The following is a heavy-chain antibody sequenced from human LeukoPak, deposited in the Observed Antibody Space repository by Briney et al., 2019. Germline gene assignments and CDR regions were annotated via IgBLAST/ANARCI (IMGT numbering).Heavy chain of an antibody. V-gene: IGHV4-38-2*02. J-gene: IGHJ5*02. CDR1: VYSLCTGYY. D-gene: IGHD1-7*01. Sequence: SETLSLTCIVSVYSLCTGYYWGWIRQPPGKGLEWIGSVDHSESTNYNPSLKSRVTISVDTSKNQFSLKLSSVTAADTAMYYCARDMNYGWDPWGQGTLVTVSS. CDR2: VDHSEST. CDR3: ARDMNYGWDP.